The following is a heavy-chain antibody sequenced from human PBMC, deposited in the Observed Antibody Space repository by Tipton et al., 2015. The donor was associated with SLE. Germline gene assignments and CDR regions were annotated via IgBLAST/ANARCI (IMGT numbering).Heavy chain of an antibody. V-gene: IGHV3-30*03. CDR2: ISYDGYGK. CDR3: ARGEYYYFYYMDV. J-gene: IGHJ6*03. Sequence: SLRLSCAASGFTFSRYAMHWVRPAPGKGLDWVGMISYDGYGKDYADSVKGRFTISRDNSNNTLYLQMNSLRAEDTAVYYCARGEYYYFYYMDVWGRGTTVTVSS. CDR1: GFTFSRYA. D-gene: IGHD1-26*01.